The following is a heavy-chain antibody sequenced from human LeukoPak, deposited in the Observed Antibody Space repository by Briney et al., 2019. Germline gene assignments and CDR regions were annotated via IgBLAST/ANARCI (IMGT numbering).Heavy chain of an antibody. CDR1: GGSISSDF. D-gene: IGHD6-25*01. CDR2: IYHTGRV. Sequence: SETLSFTCTVSGGSISSDFWSWIRQPPGKGLEWIGYIYHTGRVNYNPSLKTRVTISVETSKNQFSLQLSSVTAADTAIYYCARDRGAARYMDVWGKGTTVIVSS. V-gene: IGHV4-59*01. J-gene: IGHJ6*03. CDR3: ARDRGAARYMDV.